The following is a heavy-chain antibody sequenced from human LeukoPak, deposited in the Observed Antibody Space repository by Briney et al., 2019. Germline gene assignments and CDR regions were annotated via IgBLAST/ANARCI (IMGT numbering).Heavy chain of an antibody. J-gene: IGHJ4*02. D-gene: IGHD1-26*01. CDR2: ISGSGGST. CDR3: AKGGKWDVTPFDY. Sequence: PGGSLRLSCAASGFTFSSYAMSWVRQAPGKGLEWVSAISGSGGSTYYADSAKGRFTMSRDNSKNTLYLQMNSLRAEDTAVYYCAKGGKWDVTPFDYWGQGTLVTVSS. V-gene: IGHV3-23*01. CDR1: GFTFSSYA.